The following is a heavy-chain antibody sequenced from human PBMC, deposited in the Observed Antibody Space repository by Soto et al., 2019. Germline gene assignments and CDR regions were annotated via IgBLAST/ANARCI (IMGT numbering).Heavy chain of an antibody. CDR3: ARSPPYSSSRKSAFDI. V-gene: IGHV4-61*01. Sequence: SEPLSLTCAVSGDSISRGYYWGCIRPPPGKGLEWVGYIYYSGSTNYNPSLKSRVTISVDTSKNQFSLKLSSVTAADTAVYYCARSPPYSSSRKSAFDIWGQGTMVTVSS. CDR1: GDSISRGYY. J-gene: IGHJ3*02. CDR2: IYYSGST. D-gene: IGHD6-13*01.